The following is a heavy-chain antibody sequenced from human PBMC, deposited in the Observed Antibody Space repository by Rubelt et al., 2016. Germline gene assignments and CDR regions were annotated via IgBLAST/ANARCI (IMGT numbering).Heavy chain of an antibody. CDR2: ISSSSSTI. J-gene: IGHJ4*02. D-gene: IGHD1-26*01. CDR3: ARDNRYSGSKPDDY. CDR1: GFTFSSYS. V-gene: IGHV3-48*01. Sequence: EVQLVESGGGLVQPGGSLRLSCAASGFTFSSYSMNWVRQAPGKGLEWVSYISSSSSTIYYADSVKGRFTISRDNAKNSLYLQMNSLRAEDTAVYYCARDNRYSGSKPDDYWGQGTLVTVSS.